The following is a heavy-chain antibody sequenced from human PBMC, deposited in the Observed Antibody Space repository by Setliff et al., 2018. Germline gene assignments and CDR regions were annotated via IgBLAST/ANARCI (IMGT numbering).Heavy chain of an antibody. V-gene: IGHV4-59*01. D-gene: IGHD4-17*01. CDR2: IYYSGST. CDR3: AREVYGDYPTYYFDY. CDR1: GGSISSYY. Sequence: PSETLSLTCTVSGGSISSYYWSWIRQPPGKGLEWIGYIYYSGSTNYNPSLKSRVTISVDTSKNQFSLKLISVTAADTAVYYCAREVYGDYPTYYFDYWGQGTLVTVSS. J-gene: IGHJ4*02.